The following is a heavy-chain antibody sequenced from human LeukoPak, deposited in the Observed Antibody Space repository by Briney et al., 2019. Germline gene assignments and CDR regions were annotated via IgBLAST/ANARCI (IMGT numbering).Heavy chain of an antibody. CDR3: ARVKGSETDY. Sequence: PSETLSLTCAVYGGSFSGYYWSWIRQPPGKGLEWIGEINHSGSTNYNPSLKSRVTISVDTSKNQFSLKLSSVTAADTAVYYCARVKGSETDYLGQGTLVTVSS. D-gene: IGHD5-24*01. J-gene: IGHJ4*02. CDR2: INHSGST. CDR1: GGSFSGYY. V-gene: IGHV4-34*01.